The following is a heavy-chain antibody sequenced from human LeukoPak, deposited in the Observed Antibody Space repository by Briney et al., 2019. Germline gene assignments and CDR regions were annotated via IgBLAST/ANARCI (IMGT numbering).Heavy chain of an antibody. CDR1: GGSFSGYY. Sequence: SETLSLTCAVCGGSFSGYYWSWIRQPPGKGLEWIGEINHSGSTNYNPSLKSRVTISADTSKNQFSLKLSSVTAADTAVYYCARVVTIFSRGWFDPWGQGTLVTVSS. V-gene: IGHV4-34*01. D-gene: IGHD3-3*01. CDR2: INHSGST. CDR3: ARVVTIFSRGWFDP. J-gene: IGHJ5*02.